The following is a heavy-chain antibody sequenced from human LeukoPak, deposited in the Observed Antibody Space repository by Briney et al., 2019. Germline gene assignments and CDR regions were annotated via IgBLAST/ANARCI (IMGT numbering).Heavy chain of an antibody. V-gene: IGHV1-69*04. CDR3: ARSLQYYYDSSGYYYEFGDY. CDR1: GGTFSSYA. CDR2: IIPILGIA. Sequence: ASVKVSCKASGGTFSSYAISWVRQAPGQGLEWMGRIIPILGIANYAQKFQGRVTITADKSTSTAYMELSSLRSGDTAVYYCARSLQYYYDSSGYYYEFGDYWGQGTLVTVSS. J-gene: IGHJ4*02. D-gene: IGHD3-22*01.